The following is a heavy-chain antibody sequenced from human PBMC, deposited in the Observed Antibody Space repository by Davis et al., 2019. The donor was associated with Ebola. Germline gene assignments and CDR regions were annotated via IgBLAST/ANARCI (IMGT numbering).Heavy chain of an antibody. CDR2: IYSGGST. Sequence: GESLKISCAASGFTVSSNYMSWVRQAPGKGLEWVSVIYSGGSTYYADSVKGRFTISRHNSKNTLYLQMNSLRAEDTAVYYCARDKGPFNGMDVWGQGTTVTVSS. CDR3: ARDKGPFNGMDV. J-gene: IGHJ6*02. CDR1: GFTVSSNY. V-gene: IGHV3-53*04. D-gene: IGHD2/OR15-2a*01.